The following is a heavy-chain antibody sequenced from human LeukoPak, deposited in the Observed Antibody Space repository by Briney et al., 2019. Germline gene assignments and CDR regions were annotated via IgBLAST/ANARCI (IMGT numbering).Heavy chain of an antibody. CDR3: AREGRNNVLWLQFRFWYFDL. D-gene: IGHD5-24*01. CDR1: GGSFSGYY. Sequence: PSETLSLTCAVYGGSFSGYYWSWIRQPPGKGLEWIGEINHSGSTNYNPSLKSRVTISVDTSKNQFSLKLSSVTAADTAVCYCAREGRNNVLWLQFRFWYFDLWGRGTLVTVSS. J-gene: IGHJ2*01. CDR2: INHSGST. V-gene: IGHV4-34*01.